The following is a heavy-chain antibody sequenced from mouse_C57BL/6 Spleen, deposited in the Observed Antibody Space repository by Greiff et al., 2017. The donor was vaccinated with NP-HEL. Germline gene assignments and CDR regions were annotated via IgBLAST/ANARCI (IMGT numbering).Heavy chain of an antibody. CDR2: IYPGDGDT. V-gene: IGHV1-82*01. CDR1: GYAFSSSW. CDR3: AREGGIYYGNYYFDY. Sequence: VQLQQSGPELVKPGASVKISCKASGYAFSSSWMNWVKQRPGKGLEWIGRIYPGDGDTNYNGKFKGKATLTADKSSSTAYMQLSSLTSEDSAVYFCAREGGIYYGNYYFDYWGQGTTLTVSS. D-gene: IGHD2-1*01. J-gene: IGHJ2*01.